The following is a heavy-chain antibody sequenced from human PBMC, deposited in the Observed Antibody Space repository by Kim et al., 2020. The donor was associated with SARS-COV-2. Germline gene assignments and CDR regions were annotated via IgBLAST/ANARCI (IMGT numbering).Heavy chain of an antibody. CDR1: GFTFSSYA. Sequence: GGSLRLSCAASGFTFSSYAMSWVRQAPGKGLEWVSAISGSGGSTYYADSVKGRFTISRDNSKNTLYLQMNSLRAEDTAVYYCAKTLGDYHYYYGMDVWGPGATVTVSS. V-gene: IGHV3-23*01. CDR3: AKTLGDYHYYYGMDV. D-gene: IGHD4-17*01. CDR2: ISGSGGST. J-gene: IGHJ6*02.